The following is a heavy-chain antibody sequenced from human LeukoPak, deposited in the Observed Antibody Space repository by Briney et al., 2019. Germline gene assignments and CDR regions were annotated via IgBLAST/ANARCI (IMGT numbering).Heavy chain of an antibody. CDR1: GYTFTSYG. Sequence: ASVKVSCKASGYTFTSYGISWVRQAPGQGHEWMGWISAYNGNTNYAQKLQGRVTMTTDTSTSTAYMELRSLRSDDTAVYYCARDRRYYYGSGSPASPLADYWGQGTLVTVSS. CDR2: ISAYNGNT. D-gene: IGHD3-10*01. V-gene: IGHV1-18*01. CDR3: ARDRRYYYGSGSPASPLADY. J-gene: IGHJ4*02.